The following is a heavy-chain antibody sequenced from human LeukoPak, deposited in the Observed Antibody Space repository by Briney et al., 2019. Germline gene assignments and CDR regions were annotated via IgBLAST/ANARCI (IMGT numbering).Heavy chain of an antibody. J-gene: IGHJ4*02. D-gene: IGHD3-22*01. V-gene: IGHV4-59*12. CDR3: ASWGGYDSSGYYGGFFVG. CDR1: GGSISSYY. CDR2: IYYSGST. Sequence: SETLSLTCTVSGGSISSYYWSWIRQPPGKGLEWIGYIYYSGSTNYNPSLKSRVTISVDTSKNQFSLKLSSVTAADTAVYYCASWGGYDSSGYYGGFFVGWGQGTLVTVSS.